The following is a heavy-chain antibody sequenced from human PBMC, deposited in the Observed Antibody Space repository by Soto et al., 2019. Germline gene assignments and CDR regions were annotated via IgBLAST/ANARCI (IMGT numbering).Heavy chain of an antibody. CDR3: ARFRGDYTIGPRIFAY. V-gene: IGHV4-59*01. Sequence: SETLSLTCTVSGGSISSYYWSWIRQPPGKGLEWIGYIYYSGSTNYNPSLKSRVTISVDTSKNQFSLKLSSVTAADTAVYYCARFRGDYTIGPRIFAYWGQGTLVTVSS. CDR1: GGSISSYY. CDR2: IYYSGST. D-gene: IGHD4-17*01. J-gene: IGHJ4*02.